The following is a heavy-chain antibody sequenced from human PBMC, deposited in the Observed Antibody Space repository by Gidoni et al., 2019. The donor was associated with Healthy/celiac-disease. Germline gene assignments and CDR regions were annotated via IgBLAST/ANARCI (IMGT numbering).Heavy chain of an antibody. CDR3: ARPNYYDSSGYYYVGTGFDP. V-gene: IGHV4-39*01. J-gene: IGHJ5*02. D-gene: IGHD3-22*01. CDR1: GGSISSSSYH. CDR2: ICYSGST. Sequence: QLQLQESGPGLVQPSETLSLTCTVSGGSISSSSYHWGWIRQPPGKGLEWIGSICYSGSTYYNPSLKSRVTISVDTSKNQFSLKLSSVTAADTAVYYCARPNYYDSSGYYYVGTGFDPWGQGTLVTVSS.